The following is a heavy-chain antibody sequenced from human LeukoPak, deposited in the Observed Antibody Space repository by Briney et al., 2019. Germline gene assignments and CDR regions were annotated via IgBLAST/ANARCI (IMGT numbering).Heavy chain of an antibody. V-gene: IGHV4-30-2*01. Sequence: SETLSLTCTVSGGSISSAGYSWSWIRQPPGKGLEWIGYIYHSGSTYYNPSLKSRVTISVDRSKNQFSLKLSSVTAADTAVYYCARDGGGSSPTHWYFDLWGRGTLVTVSS. CDR3: ARDGGGSSPTHWYFDL. D-gene: IGHD1-26*01. CDR2: IYHSGST. J-gene: IGHJ2*01. CDR1: GGSISSAGYS.